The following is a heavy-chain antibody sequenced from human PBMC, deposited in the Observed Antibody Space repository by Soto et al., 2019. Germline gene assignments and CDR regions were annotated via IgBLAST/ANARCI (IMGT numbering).Heavy chain of an antibody. J-gene: IGHJ4*02. Sequence: QVQLQESGPGLVKPSGTLSLTWAVSGGSISSNNWWSWVRQPPGKGLEWIGEIFHSGSTHYSPSLKSRVTISVDKSKKYLSLNLTSVTAAVTAVYYCARVYSGSYSDSWGQGTLVTVS. CDR1: GGSISSNNW. CDR3: ARVYSGSYSDS. D-gene: IGHD1-26*01. CDR2: IFHSGST. V-gene: IGHV4-4*02.